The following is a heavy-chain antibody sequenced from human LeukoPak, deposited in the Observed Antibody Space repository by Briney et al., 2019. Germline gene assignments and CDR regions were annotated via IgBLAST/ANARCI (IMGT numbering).Heavy chain of an antibody. Sequence: GGSLRLSCAASGFNFSSYGMHWVRQAPGKGLEWVTSIWFDGGNIHYADSVKGRFTISRDNSKNTLDLQMTSLRPEDTAVYYCVSSSWFDPWGQGILVTVSS. D-gene: IGHD2-2*01. J-gene: IGHJ5*02. CDR1: GFNFSSYG. CDR3: VSSSWFDP. V-gene: IGHV3-30*02. CDR2: IWFDGGNI.